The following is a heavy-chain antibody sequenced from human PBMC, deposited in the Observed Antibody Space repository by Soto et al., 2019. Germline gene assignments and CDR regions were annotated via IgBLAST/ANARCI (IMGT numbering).Heavy chain of an antibody. CDR1: GFTFSSYW. Sequence: PGGSLRLSCAASGFTFSSYWMHWVRQAPGKGLVWVSRINSDGSSTSYADSVKGRFTISRDNAKNTLYLQMNSLRAEDTAVYYCRLAQDIVVVPAAIGAFDIWGQGTMVTVSS. J-gene: IGHJ3*02. CDR2: INSDGSST. CDR3: RLAQDIVVVPAAIGAFDI. D-gene: IGHD2-2*02. V-gene: IGHV3-74*01.